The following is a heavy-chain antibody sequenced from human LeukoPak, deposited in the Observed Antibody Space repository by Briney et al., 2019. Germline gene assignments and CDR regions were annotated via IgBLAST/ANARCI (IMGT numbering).Heavy chain of an antibody. Sequence: PGRSLRLSCAASGFTVSSNYMNWVRQAPGKWLEWVSLIYSGDITYYADSVNGRFTISRDNSKNTLYLQMHSLRAEDTAVYYCRGDSSYWGQGTLVTVSS. CDR3: RGDSSY. CDR2: IYSGDIT. V-gene: IGHV3-53*01. CDR1: GFTVSSNY. J-gene: IGHJ4*02. D-gene: IGHD2-21*01.